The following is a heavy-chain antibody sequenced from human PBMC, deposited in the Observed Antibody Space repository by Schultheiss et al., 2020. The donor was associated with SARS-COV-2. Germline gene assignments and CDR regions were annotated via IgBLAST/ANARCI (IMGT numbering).Heavy chain of an antibody. CDR3: AREYYYGSGSQTSAVSY. V-gene: IGHV4-30-2*01. Sequence: SETLSLTCTVSGGSISSGGYYWSWIRQPPGKGLEWIGYIYHSGSTNYNPSLKSRVTISVDKSKNQFSLKLSSVTAADTAVYYCAREYYYGSGSQTSAVSYWGQGALVTVSS. CDR1: GGSISSGGYY. J-gene: IGHJ4*02. CDR2: IYHSGST. D-gene: IGHD3-10*01.